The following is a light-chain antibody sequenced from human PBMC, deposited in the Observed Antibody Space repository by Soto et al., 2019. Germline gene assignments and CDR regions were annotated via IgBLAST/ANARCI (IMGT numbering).Light chain of an antibody. CDR3: QQYYSYPLFT. Sequence: AIRMTQSPSSFSASTGDRVTITCRASQGISSSLAWYQQKPGKAPKLLIYAASTLQSGVPSRFSGSGSGTDFTLTINCLQSEDFATYYCQQYYSYPLFTFGPGTKVDIK. V-gene: IGKV1-8*01. J-gene: IGKJ3*01. CDR2: AAS. CDR1: QGISSS.